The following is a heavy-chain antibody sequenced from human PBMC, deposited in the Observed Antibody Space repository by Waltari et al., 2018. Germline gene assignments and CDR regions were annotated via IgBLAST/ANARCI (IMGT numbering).Heavy chain of an antibody. CDR2: MSGSGGGT. J-gene: IGHJ3*02. V-gene: IGHV3-23*01. Sequence: EVQLLESGGGLVQPGGSQRLSCAASGFLFNTYAISWVRPAPGKGLEWVSAMSGSGGGTYYAEFVKGRFTISRDNSKNTVYLQMNSLTTEDTAVYYCTKSRWDSVIYRHDAFDIWGQGTMVTVSS. D-gene: IGHD1-26*01. CDR3: TKSRWDSVIYRHDAFDI. CDR1: GFLFNTYA.